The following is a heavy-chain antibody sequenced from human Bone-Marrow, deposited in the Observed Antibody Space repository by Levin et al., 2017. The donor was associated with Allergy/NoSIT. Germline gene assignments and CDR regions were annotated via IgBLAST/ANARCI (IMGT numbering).Heavy chain of an antibody. V-gene: IGHV3-23*01. D-gene: IGHD2-21*01. J-gene: IGHJ4*02. Sequence: GASVKVSCEASGFSFSNFAMSWVRQTPGKGLEWVSSMTGFGGTIYYADSVKGRFTISRDNSKNTLYLQMNTLRADDTAIYYCAKRAYASAAHPFDHWGQGTLVTVSS. CDR2: MTGFGGTI. CDR1: GFSFSNFA. CDR3: AKRAYASAAHPFDH.